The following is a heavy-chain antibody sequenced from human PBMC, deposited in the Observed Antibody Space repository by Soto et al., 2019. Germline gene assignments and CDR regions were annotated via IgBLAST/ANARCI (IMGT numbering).Heavy chain of an antibody. V-gene: IGHV3-23*01. J-gene: IGHJ4*02. D-gene: IGHD2-2*01. CDR2: ISGSGGST. Sequence: GGSLRLSCAASGFTFSSYAMSWVRQAPGKGLEWVSAISGSGGSTYYADSVKGRFTISIDNSKNTLYLQMNSLRAEDTAVYYCAKDFLGFIVVVPAATFDYWGQGTLVTVSS. CDR3: AKDFLGFIVVVPAATFDY. CDR1: GFTFSSYA.